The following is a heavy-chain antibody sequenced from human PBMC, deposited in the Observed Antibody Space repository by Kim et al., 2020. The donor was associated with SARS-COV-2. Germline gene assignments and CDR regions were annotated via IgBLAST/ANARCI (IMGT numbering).Heavy chain of an antibody. J-gene: IGHJ6*02. V-gene: IGHV3-15*01. D-gene: IGHD2-21*02. Sequence: GGSLRLSCAASGFTFSNAWMSWVRQVPGKGLEWVGRIKSKTDGGTTDYAAPVKGRFTISRDDSKNTLYLQMNSLKTEDTAVYYCTTLAYCGGDCYYWYYGMDVWGQGTTVTVSS. CDR3: TTLAYCGGDCYYWYYGMDV. CDR1: GFTFSNAW. CDR2: IKSKTDGGTT.